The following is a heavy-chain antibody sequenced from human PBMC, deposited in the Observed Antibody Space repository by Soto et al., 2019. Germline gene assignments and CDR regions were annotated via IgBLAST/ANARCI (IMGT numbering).Heavy chain of an antibody. CDR3: ARAGWIFGVDFNWFDP. V-gene: IGHV3-23*01. CDR2: IIGSGGSA. Sequence: GGSLRLSCAASGFTFSSYAMSWVRQAPGKGLEWVSTIIGSGGSANYADSVKGRFTISRDSSKNTLYLQMNSLRAEDTAVYYCARAGWIFGVDFNWFDPWGQGTLVTVSS. J-gene: IGHJ5*02. D-gene: IGHD3-3*01. CDR1: GFTFSSYA.